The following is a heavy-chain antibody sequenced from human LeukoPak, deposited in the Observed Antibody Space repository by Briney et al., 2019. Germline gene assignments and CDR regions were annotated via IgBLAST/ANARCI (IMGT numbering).Heavy chain of an antibody. V-gene: IGHV1-8*02. J-gene: IGHJ3*02. D-gene: IGHD3-16*02. CDR3: ARHVSAFDI. CDR2: MNPNSGNT. CDR1: GGTFSSYA. Sequence: EASVKVSCKASGGTFSSYAISWVRQATGQGLEWMGWMNPNSGNTDYAQKFQGRVTMTRNTSISTAYMELSSLRSEDTAVYYCARHVSAFDIWGQGTMVTVSS.